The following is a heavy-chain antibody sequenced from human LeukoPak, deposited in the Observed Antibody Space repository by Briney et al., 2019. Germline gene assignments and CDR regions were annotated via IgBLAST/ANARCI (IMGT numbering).Heavy chain of an antibody. Sequence: GGSLRLSCAASGFTFSSYGMHWVCQAPGKGLEWVAVIWYDGSNKYYADSVKGRFTISRDNSKNTLYLQMNSLRAEDTAVYYCAKGVAVAGTHAFDIWGQGTMVTVSS. CDR1: GFTFSSYG. D-gene: IGHD6-19*01. CDR3: AKGVAVAGTHAFDI. J-gene: IGHJ3*02. CDR2: IWYDGSNK. V-gene: IGHV3-33*06.